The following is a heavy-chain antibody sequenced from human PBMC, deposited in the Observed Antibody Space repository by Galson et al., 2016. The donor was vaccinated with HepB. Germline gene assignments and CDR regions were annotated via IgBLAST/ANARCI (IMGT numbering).Heavy chain of an antibody. J-gene: IGHJ4*02. Sequence: SVKVSCKASGYTFTNYAISWVRQAPGQGLEWMGWISAYNGNTNYAQNLQGRVTMTTDTSTSTAYMELRSLRSDDTAVYYCARNPSGYDYTREYWGQGTLVTVSS. CDR2: ISAYNGNT. V-gene: IGHV1-18*01. CDR3: ARNPSGYDYTREY. D-gene: IGHD5-12*01. CDR1: GYTFTNYA.